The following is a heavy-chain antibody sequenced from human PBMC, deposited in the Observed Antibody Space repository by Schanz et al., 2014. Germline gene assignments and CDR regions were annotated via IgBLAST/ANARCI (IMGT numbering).Heavy chain of an antibody. CDR3: ARKMKLGVYGGKGHDSLDI. Sequence: EMQLLESGGGLIQPGGSLRLSCAASGFTFSTHAMSWVRQAPGKGLEWVSSISGDHRNTFYADSVKGRFTISRDNFKGALYLQMNTLRAEDTAVYYCARKMKLGVYGGKGHDSLDIWGQGTMVTVSS. V-gene: IGHV3-23*01. CDR1: GFTFSTHA. CDR2: ISGDHRNT. J-gene: IGHJ3*02. D-gene: IGHD4-17*01.